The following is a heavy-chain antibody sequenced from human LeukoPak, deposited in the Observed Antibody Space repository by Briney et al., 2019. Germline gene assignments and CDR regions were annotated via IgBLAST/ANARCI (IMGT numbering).Heavy chain of an antibody. J-gene: IGHJ1*01. D-gene: IGHD1-26*01. CDR3: ARDRGFFY. V-gene: IGHV3-7*01. CDR1: GFTFNNYW. CDR2: INQDGSEK. Sequence: GGSLRLSCEASGFTFNNYWMSWVRQAPGKGLEWVANINQDGSEKYYMDSVMGRFTISRDNAKNSLYLETNSLRAEDTAVYYCARDRGFFYWGQGTLVTVSS.